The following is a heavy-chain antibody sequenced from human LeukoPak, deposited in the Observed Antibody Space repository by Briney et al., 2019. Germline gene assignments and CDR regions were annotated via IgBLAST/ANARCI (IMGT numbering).Heavy chain of an antibody. V-gene: IGHV3-30*02. CDR3: AKDIFTMARGVVDY. Sequence: GGSLRLSCAASGFTFSSYGMHWVRQAPGKGLEWVAFIRYDGSNNYYADSVKGRFTISRDNSKNTLYLQVNSLRVEDTALYYCAKDIFTMARGVVDYWGQGTLVTVSS. D-gene: IGHD3-10*01. CDR2: IRYDGSNN. CDR1: GFTFSSYG. J-gene: IGHJ4*02.